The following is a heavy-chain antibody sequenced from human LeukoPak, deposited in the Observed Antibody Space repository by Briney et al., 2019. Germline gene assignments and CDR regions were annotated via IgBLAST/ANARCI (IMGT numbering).Heavy chain of an antibody. CDR1: GGTFSSYT. V-gene: IGHV1-69*02. CDR2: IIPILGIA. Sequence: ASVKVSCKASGGTFSSYTISWVRQAPGQGLEWMGWIIPILGIANYAQKFQGRVTITADKSTSTAYMELSSLRSEDTAVYYCSSSHQAYYYYYGMDVWGQGTTVTVSS. J-gene: IGHJ6*02. D-gene: IGHD6-6*01. CDR3: SSSHQAYYYYYGMDV.